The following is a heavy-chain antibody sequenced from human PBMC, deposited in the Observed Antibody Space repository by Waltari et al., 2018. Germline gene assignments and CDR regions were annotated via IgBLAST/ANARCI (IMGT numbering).Heavy chain of an antibody. V-gene: IGHV4-30-2*01. Sequence: QLQLQESGSGLVKPSQTLSLTCAVSGGSIRSGGYSWSWLRQPPGKGLEWIGYIYHSGSTYYNPSLKSRVTISVDRSKNQFSLKLSSVTAADTAVYYCAQGPTYYYDSSGYYPDWYFDLWGRGTLVTVSS. CDR2: IYHSGST. D-gene: IGHD3-22*01. CDR1: GGSIRSGGYS. J-gene: IGHJ2*01. CDR3: AQGPTYYYDSSGYYPDWYFDL.